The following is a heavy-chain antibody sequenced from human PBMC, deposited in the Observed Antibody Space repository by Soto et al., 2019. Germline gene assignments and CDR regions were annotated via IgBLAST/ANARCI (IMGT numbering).Heavy chain of an antibody. CDR3: ARGPRRMITFGGYGMDV. CDR2: INHSGST. J-gene: IGHJ6*02. D-gene: IGHD3-16*01. V-gene: IGHV4-34*01. CDR1: GGSFSGYY. Sequence: QVQLQQWGAGLLKPSETLSLTCADYGGSFSGYYWSWIRQPPGKGLEWIGEINHSGSTNYNPSLKSRVTISVDTSKNQFSLKLSSVTAADTAVYYCARGPRRMITFGGYGMDVWGQGTTVTVSS.